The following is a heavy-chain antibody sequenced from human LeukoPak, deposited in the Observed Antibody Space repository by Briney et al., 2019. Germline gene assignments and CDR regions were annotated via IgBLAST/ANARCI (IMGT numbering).Heavy chain of an antibody. CDR3: ARHEPGPIVRLLGKIYYFDY. CDR2: IYTSGTT. J-gene: IGHJ4*02. D-gene: IGHD3-22*01. V-gene: IGHV4-4*07. Sequence: SETLSLTCIVSGGSISSFSWTWIRQPAGKGLEWIGRIYTSGTTNYNPCLKSRVTMSVDTSKNQFSLKLNSVTAADTAVYYCARHEPGPIVRLLGKIYYFDYWGQGTLVTVSS. CDR1: GGSISSFS.